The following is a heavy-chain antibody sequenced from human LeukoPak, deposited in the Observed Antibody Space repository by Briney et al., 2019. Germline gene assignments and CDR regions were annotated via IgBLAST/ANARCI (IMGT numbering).Heavy chain of an antibody. Sequence: GGSLRLSCAASGFTFSRNWMHWVRQVPGKGLVWVSRINSDGRSTNYADSVKGRFTISRDNAKNTLYLQMNSLRAEDTAVYYCAVNGVAAYYFDYWGQGTLVTVSS. J-gene: IGHJ4*02. CDR3: AVNGVAAYYFDY. CDR2: INSDGRST. D-gene: IGHD2-15*01. CDR1: GFTFSRNW. V-gene: IGHV3-74*01.